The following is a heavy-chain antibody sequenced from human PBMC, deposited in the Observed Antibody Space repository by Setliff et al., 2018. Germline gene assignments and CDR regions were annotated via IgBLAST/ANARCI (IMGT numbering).Heavy chain of an antibody. D-gene: IGHD6-13*01. J-gene: IGHJ5*02. CDR2: IYYSGST. V-gene: IGHV4-39*07. Sequence: SETLSLTCTVSGGSISSSSYYWGWIRQPPGKGLEWIGSIYYSGSTYYNPSLKSRVTISVDTSKNQFSLELSSVTAADTAVYYCARETTYSSSWYGWFDPWGQGTLVTVSS. CDR3: ARETTYSSSWYGWFDP. CDR1: GGSISSSSYY.